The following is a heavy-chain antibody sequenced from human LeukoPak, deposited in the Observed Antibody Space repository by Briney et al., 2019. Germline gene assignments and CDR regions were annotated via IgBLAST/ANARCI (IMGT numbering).Heavy chain of an antibody. CDR3: ARRRGWKQQLVYFDY. D-gene: IGHD6-13*01. V-gene: IGHV4-59*08. Sequence: PSETLSLTCTVSGGSISNYYWSWIRQPPGKGLEWIGYLFHSGTPRYNPSLKSRVTISADTSKNQFFLTQNSTTAADTAVYYCARRRGWKQQLVYFDYWGQGTLATVSS. J-gene: IGHJ4*02. CDR1: GGSISNYY. CDR2: LFHSGTP.